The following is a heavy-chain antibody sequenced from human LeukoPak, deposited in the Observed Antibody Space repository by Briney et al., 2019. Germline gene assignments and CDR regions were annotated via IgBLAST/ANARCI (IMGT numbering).Heavy chain of an antibody. V-gene: IGHV3-7*01. Sequence: GGSLRLSCAAAGLTFSSYWMSLVRQAPGKGLEWVANIKQDGSEKYYVDSVKGRFTISRDNAKNSLYLQMNSLRAEDTAVYYCARASPWGANYFDYWGQGTLVTVSS. CDR1: GLTFSSYW. CDR3: ARASPWGANYFDY. CDR2: IKQDGSEK. J-gene: IGHJ4*02. D-gene: IGHD1-26*01.